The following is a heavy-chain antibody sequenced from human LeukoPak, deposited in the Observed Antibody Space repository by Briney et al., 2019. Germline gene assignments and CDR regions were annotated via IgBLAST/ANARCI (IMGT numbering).Heavy chain of an antibody. J-gene: IGHJ5*02. CDR1: GGSISSYY. CDR2: IYYSGST. Sequence: SETLSLTCTVSGGSISSYYWSWIRQPPVKVLEWIGYIYYSGSTNYNPSLKSRVTISVDTSKNQFSLKLSSVTAADTAVYYCARDNDYVWGSYWLNWVDPWGQGTLVTVSS. CDR3: ARDNDYVWGSYWLNWVDP. V-gene: IGHV4-59*01. D-gene: IGHD3-16*01.